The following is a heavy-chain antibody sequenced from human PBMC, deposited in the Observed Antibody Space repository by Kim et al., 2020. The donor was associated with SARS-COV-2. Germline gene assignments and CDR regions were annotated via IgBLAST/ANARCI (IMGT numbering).Heavy chain of an antibody. J-gene: IGHJ4*02. V-gene: IGHV1-46*01. CDR1: GYTFSSYY. CDR2: INPSGGST. D-gene: IGHD6-19*01. Sequence: ASVKVSCKASGYTFSSYYVHWVRQAPGQGLEWMGIINPSGGSTAYAQKFQGRVTMTRDTSTSTVYMELSSLRSEDTAVYYCARDSYSNGWGYFDYWGQGTLVTVSS. CDR3: ARDSYSNGWGYFDY.